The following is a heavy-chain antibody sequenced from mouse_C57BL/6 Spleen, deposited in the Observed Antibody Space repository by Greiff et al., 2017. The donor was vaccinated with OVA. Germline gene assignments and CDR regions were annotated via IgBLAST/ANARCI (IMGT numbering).Heavy chain of an antibody. Sequence: QVQLQQPGPELVKPGASVKISCKASGYAFSSSWMNWVKQRPGKGLEWIGRIYPGDGDTNYNGKFKGKAPLTADKASSTAYRQISSLTAEDSAVYCCAGQLRRRSWGAMDYWGQGTSVTVSS. D-gene: IGHD3-2*02. CDR2: IYPGDGDT. J-gene: IGHJ4*01. CDR1: GYAFSSSW. CDR3: AGQLRRRSWGAMDY. V-gene: IGHV1-82*01.